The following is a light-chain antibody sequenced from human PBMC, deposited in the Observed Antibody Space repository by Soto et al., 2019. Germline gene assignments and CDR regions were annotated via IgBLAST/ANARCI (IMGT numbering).Light chain of an antibody. Sequence: DIQMTQSPSSLSASVGDRVSITCRASQGISNYLAWHQQKPGKVPKLLIYAASTLQSGVPSRFSGSGSGTDFTLTISSLQPEDVATYYCQKYDTAPPWEFGQGTKVEIK. J-gene: IGKJ1*01. CDR3: QKYDTAPPWE. V-gene: IGKV1-27*01. CDR2: AAS. CDR1: QGISNY.